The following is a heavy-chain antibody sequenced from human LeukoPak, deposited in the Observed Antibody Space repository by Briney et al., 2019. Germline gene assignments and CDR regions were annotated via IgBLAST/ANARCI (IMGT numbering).Heavy chain of an antibody. CDR1: GGSFSGYY. Sequence: SETLSLTCAVYGGSFSGYYWSWIRQPPGKGLEWIGEINHSGSTNYNPSLKSRVTISVDTSKNQFSLKLSSVTAEDTAVYYCARLTSDTYYYDSSGPHLDYWGQGTLVTVSS. D-gene: IGHD3-22*01. J-gene: IGHJ4*02. CDR3: ARLTSDTYYYDSSGPHLDY. V-gene: IGHV4-34*01. CDR2: INHSGST.